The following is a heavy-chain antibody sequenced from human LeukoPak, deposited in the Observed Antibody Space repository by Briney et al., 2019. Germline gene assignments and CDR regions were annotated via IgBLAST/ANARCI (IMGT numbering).Heavy chain of an antibody. CDR1: GITFSTIG. Sequence: TGGSLRLSCAVSGITFSTIGVSWVRLAPGKGLEWVSIISKSGGSTFYADPVRGRFTISRDNSKDMLYLQMNSLTAEDTAVYYCANVVGGYWGQGTLVTVSS. V-gene: IGHV3-23*01. CDR3: ANVVGGY. D-gene: IGHD3-10*01. CDR2: ISKSGGST. J-gene: IGHJ4*02.